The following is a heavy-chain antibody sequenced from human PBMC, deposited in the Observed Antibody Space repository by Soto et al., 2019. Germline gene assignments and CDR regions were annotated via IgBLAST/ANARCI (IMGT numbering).Heavy chain of an antibody. Sequence: SETLSLTCTVSGASVSIPTYYWNWIRQPPGKPLEWIGYIYYSGSTNYNPSLKSRVTISLDTSNDQFSLKLSSVTAADTAVYYCAKTRDNNINYYYDLDVWGLRTTDPVS. CDR1: GASVSIPTYY. J-gene: IGHJ6*02. CDR2: IYYSGST. CDR3: AKTRDNNINYYYDLDV. D-gene: IGHD1-20*01. V-gene: IGHV4-61*01.